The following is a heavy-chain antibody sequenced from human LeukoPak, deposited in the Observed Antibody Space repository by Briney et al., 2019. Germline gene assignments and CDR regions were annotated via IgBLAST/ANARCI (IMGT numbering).Heavy chain of an antibody. CDR3: AKELRQHGAGLDY. D-gene: IGHD6-13*01. V-gene: IGHV3-30*02. CDR1: GFTFSSYG. Sequence: PGGSLRLSCAASGFTFSSYGMHWVRQAPGKGLEWVAFIRYDGSNKYYADSVKGRFTISRDNSKNTLYLQMNSLRAEDTAVYYCAKELRQHGAGLDYWGQGTLVTVSS. CDR2: IRYDGSNK. J-gene: IGHJ4*02.